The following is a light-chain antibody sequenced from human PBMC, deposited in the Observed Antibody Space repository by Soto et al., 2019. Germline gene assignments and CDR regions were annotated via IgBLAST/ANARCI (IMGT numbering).Light chain of an antibody. Sequence: QMTQSPSSLCASVGGSITITCRASQDIRSDLGWYQQKPGRAPKLLIYDASSLQGGVPSRFSGSGSGTEFTLTISSLQTEDFATYYCQQYNSYPLTFGQGTRLEI. CDR3: QQYNSYPLT. CDR1: QDIRSD. V-gene: IGKV1-17*01. CDR2: DAS. J-gene: IGKJ5*01.